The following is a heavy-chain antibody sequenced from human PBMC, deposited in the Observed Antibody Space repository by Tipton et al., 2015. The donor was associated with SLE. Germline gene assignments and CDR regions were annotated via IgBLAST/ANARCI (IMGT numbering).Heavy chain of an antibody. CDR2: IDHSGVT. D-gene: IGHD6-13*01. CDR3: ARAEFSSNWYMYWHFDL. CDR1: GRSFIGSY. J-gene: IGHJ2*01. Sequence: TLSLTCAVYGRSFIGSYWTWIRQPPGKGLEWIGDIDHSGVTHYNPSLKSRVTISRDTSGNQFSLNLHSVTAADTAVYFCARAEFSSNWYMYWHFDLWARGTLVTVSS. V-gene: IGHV4-34*01.